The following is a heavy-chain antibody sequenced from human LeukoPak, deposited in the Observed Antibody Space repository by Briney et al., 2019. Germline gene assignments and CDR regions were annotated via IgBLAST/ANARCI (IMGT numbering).Heavy chain of an antibody. J-gene: IGHJ6*03. Sequence: SETLSLTCTVSGGSISTYYWSWIRQPPGKGLEWIGNIYTSGSTNYNPSLKSRVTISVDTSKNHFSLKLSSVTAADTAVYYCATHYGSGSSNYYCYYMDVWGKGTTVTVSS. V-gene: IGHV4-4*09. CDR2: IYTSGST. CDR1: GGSISTYY. D-gene: IGHD3-10*01. CDR3: ATHYGSGSSNYYCYYMDV.